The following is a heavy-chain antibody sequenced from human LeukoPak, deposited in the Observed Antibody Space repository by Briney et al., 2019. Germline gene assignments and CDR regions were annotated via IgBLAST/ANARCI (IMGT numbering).Heavy chain of an antibody. V-gene: IGHV3-23*01. CDR3: AKVAVDYYDSSGYYNMYYFDY. CDR2: ISGSGGSP. D-gene: IGHD3-22*01. Sequence: GGSLRLSCAASGFTFSSYAMSWVRQAPGKGLEWVSAISGSGGSPYYADSVKGRFTISRDNSKNTLYLQMNSLRAEDTAVYYCAKVAVDYYDSSGYYNMYYFDYWGQGTLVTVSS. J-gene: IGHJ4*02. CDR1: GFTFSSYA.